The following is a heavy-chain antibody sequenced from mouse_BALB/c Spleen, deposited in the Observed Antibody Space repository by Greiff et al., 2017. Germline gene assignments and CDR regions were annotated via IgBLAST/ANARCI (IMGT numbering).Heavy chain of an antibody. Sequence: EVQRVESGGDLVKPGGSLKLSCAASGFTFSSYGMSWVRQTPDKRLEWVATISSGGSYTYYPDSVKGRFTISRDNAKNTLYLQMSSLKSEDTAMYYCARQMDSNLYFDYWGQGTTLTVSS. V-gene: IGHV5-6*01. CDR2: ISSGGSYT. CDR3: ARQMDSNLYFDY. J-gene: IGHJ2*01. D-gene: IGHD2-3*01. CDR1: GFTFSSYG.